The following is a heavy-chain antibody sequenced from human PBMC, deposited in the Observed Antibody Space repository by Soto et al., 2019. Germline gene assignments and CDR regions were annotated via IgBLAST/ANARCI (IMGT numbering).Heavy chain of an antibody. V-gene: IGHV4-34*01. D-gene: IGHD2-2*01. CDR1: GGSFSGYY. CDR3: ARGSDIVVVPAAMDCWFDP. CDR2: INHSGST. J-gene: IGHJ5*02. Sequence: QVQLQQWGAGLLKPSETLSLTCAVYGGSFSGYYWSWIRQPPGKGLEWIGEINHSGSTNYNPSFKSRVTISVDTSKNQFSLKLSSVTAADTAVYYCARGSDIVVVPAAMDCWFDPWGQGTLVTVSS.